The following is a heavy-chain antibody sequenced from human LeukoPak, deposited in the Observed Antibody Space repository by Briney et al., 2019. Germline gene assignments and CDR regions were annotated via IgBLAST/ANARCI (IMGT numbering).Heavy chain of an antibody. CDR1: GGSISSGGYS. D-gene: IGHD3-22*01. J-gene: IGHJ3*02. V-gene: IGHV4-30-2*01. CDR3: ARAPDSSGYKPFHAFDI. CDR2: IYQSGST. Sequence: PSQTLSLTCAVSGGSISSGGYSWSWIRQPPGKGLEWIGYIYQSGSTYYNPSLKSRVTISVDRSKNQFSLKLSSVTAADTAVYYCARAPDSSGYKPFHAFDIWGQGTMVTVSS.